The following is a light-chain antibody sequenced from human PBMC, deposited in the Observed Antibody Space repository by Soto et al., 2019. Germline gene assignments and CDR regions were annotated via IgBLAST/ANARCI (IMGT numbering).Light chain of an antibody. V-gene: IGKV3-20*01. CDR3: QHYGASPYT. J-gene: IGKJ2*01. Sequence: DIVLTQSPGTLSLSPGQRATLSCRASQSISNSYLAWYQHKPDQPPRLLIHGASTRATGIPDRFSGSQSGTDFTLTISRLEPEDSAVFYCQHYGASPYTFGLGTKLEIK. CDR1: QSISNSY. CDR2: GAS.